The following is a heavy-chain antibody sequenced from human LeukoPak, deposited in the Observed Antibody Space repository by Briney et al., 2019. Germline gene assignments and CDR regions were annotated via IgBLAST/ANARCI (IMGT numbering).Heavy chain of an antibody. CDR3: ARGNDGLQH. V-gene: IGHV6-1*01. D-gene: IGHD5-24*01. CDR1: GDSVSSSAA. CDR2: TYYKSKWYN. J-gene: IGHJ1*01. Sequence: SQTLSLTCAISGDSVSSSAAWNWIRQSPSRGLEWLGRTYYKSKWYNNYAVSVKSRITIKSDTSKNQFSLQLNSVTPEDTAVYYCARGNDGLQHWGQGTLVTVSS.